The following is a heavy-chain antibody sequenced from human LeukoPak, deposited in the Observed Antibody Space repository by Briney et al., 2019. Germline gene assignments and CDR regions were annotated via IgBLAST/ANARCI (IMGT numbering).Heavy chain of an antibody. D-gene: IGHD3-3*01. V-gene: IGHV3-30*03. Sequence: GGSLRLSCAASGFTFSSYGMHWVRQAPGKGLEWVAVISYDGSNKYYADSVKGRFTISRDNSKNTLYLQMNSLRAEDTAVYYCARGLYDFWSGYSISPFDYWGQGTLVTVSS. CDR2: ISYDGSNK. CDR3: ARGLYDFWSGYSISPFDY. J-gene: IGHJ4*02. CDR1: GFTFSSYG.